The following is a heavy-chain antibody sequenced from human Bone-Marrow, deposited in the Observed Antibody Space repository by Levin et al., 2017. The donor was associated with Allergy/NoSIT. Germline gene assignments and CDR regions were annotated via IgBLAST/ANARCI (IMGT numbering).Heavy chain of an antibody. CDR2: IYYGRTR. D-gene: IGHD1-14*01. V-gene: IGHV4-39*01. J-gene: IGHJ4*02. CDR3: ARQRRTEPNLVSGVRGGKFFDY. CDR1: GGGIRSTDYY. Sequence: SQTLSLTCTVSGGGIRSTDYYWSWIRQPPGKGLEWIGHIYYGRTRDYSPSLQSRVAISAEVSTNQFSLRLTSVTVADTATYYCARQRRTEPNLVSGVRGGKFFDYWGQGVLVTVSS.